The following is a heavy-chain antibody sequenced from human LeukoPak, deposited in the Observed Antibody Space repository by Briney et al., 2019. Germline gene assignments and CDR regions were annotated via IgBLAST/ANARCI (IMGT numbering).Heavy chain of an antibody. Sequence: GGSLRLSCAASGFTFSSYWMHWVRQASGKGLVWVSRINSDGSSTSYPDSVKGRFTISRDNSKNTLYLQMNSLRAEDTAVYYCASRKLVGATLFDYWGQGTLVTVSS. CDR3: ASRKLVGATLFDY. J-gene: IGHJ4*02. D-gene: IGHD1-26*01. CDR2: INSDGSST. CDR1: GFTFSSYW. V-gene: IGHV3-74*01.